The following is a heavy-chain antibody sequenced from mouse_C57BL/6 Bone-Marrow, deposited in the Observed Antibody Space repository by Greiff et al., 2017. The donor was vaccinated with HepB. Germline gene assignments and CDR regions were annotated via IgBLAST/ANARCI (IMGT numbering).Heavy chain of an antibody. V-gene: IGHV1-53*01. CDR2: INPSNGGT. Sequence: QVQLQQPGTELVKPGASVKLSCKASGYTFTSYWMHWVKQRPGQGLEWIGNINPSNGGTNYNEKFKSKATLTVDKSSSTAYMQLSSLTSEGSAVYFCARTYYYGSSRWYFDVWGTGTTVTVSS. CDR1: GYTFTSYW. J-gene: IGHJ1*03. D-gene: IGHD1-1*01. CDR3: ARTYYYGSSRWYFDV.